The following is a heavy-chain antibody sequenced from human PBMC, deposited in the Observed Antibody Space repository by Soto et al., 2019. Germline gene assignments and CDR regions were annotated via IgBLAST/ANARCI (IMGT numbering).Heavy chain of an antibody. CDR3: ARDRPGDEGDGFDI. J-gene: IGHJ3*02. CDR1: GLTVSSNY. D-gene: IGHD3-10*01. V-gene: IGHV3-53*02. Sequence: EVQLVETGGGLIQPGGSLRLSCAASGLTVSSNYMNWVRQAPGKGLEWVSVLYSGGSTHYAGSVKGRFIISRDNSKNTLYLQMNSLRVEYTAVYYCARDRPGDEGDGFDIWGHWTMFTVSS. CDR2: LYSGGST.